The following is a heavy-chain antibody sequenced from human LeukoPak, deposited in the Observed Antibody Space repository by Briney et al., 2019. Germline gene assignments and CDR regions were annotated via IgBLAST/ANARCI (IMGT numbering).Heavy chain of an antibody. V-gene: IGHV4-38-2*02. D-gene: IGHD3-10*01. J-gene: IGHJ3*02. CDR3: ARSWFGECGGGAFDI. CDR2: LSHSGSS. CDR1: GYSISSGYY. Sequence: DPSETLSLTCTVSGYSISSGYYWDWIRQPPGKGLEWIGTLSHSGSSYYNPSLKSRVTISVDTSKNQFSLNLSSVTAADTAVFYCARSWFGECGGGAFDIWGQGTMVTVSS.